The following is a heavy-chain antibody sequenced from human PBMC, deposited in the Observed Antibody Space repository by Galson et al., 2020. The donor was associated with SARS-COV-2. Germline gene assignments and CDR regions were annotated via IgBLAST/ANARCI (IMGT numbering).Heavy chain of an antibody. CDR3: ARDDYGGNPLVFDI. Sequence: GGSLRLSCAASGFTFSDYYMSWIRQAPGKGLEWVSYISSSGSTRYYADSVKGRFTMSRDNAKNSLYLQMNSLRAEDTAVYYCARDDYGGNPLVFDIWGQGTMVTVFS. CDR1: GFTFSDYY. J-gene: IGHJ3*02. D-gene: IGHD4-17*01. V-gene: IGHV3-11*01. CDR2: ISSSGSTR.